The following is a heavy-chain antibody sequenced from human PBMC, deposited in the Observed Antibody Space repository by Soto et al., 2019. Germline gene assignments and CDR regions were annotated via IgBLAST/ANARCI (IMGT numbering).Heavy chain of an antibody. V-gene: IGHV1-18*01. D-gene: IGHD5-18*01. CDR3: ARDVGYGQIDY. J-gene: IGHJ4*02. CDR1: GYTFTSYG. CDR2: INTYNGNT. Sequence: ASVKVSCKTSGYTFTSYGIGWARQAPGQGLEWMGWINTYNGNTNYAQNLQGRVTLTTDTSTSTAYMELRSLRSDDTAVYYCARDVGYGQIDYWGQGTLVTVS.